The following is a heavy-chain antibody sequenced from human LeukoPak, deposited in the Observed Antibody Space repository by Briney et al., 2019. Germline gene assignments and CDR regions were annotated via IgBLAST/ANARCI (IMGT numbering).Heavy chain of an antibody. J-gene: IGHJ2*01. CDR3: ASQVSGFGVHWYFDL. CDR1: GGSISSHY. D-gene: IGHD3-3*01. CDR2: IYYSGSI. Sequence: SETLSLTCTVSGGSISSHYWSWIRQPPGKGLEWIGNIYYSGSINYNPSLKSRVTVSIDTSKNQFSLKVKSVTAADTAVYYCASQVSGFGVHWYFDLWGRGTLVTVSS. V-gene: IGHV4-59*08.